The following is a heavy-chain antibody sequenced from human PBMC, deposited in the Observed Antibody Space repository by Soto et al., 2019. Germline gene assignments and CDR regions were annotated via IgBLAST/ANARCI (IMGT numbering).Heavy chain of an antibody. CDR1: GFTFSSYA. CDR3: ARDGWDYGVAY. J-gene: IGHJ4*02. CDR2: INAGNGNT. Sequence: QVQLVQSGAEEKKPGASVKLSCKASGFTFSSYAMHWGRQAPGQRLEWMGWINAGNGNTKYSQKFQGRVTITRDTSASTASMELNSLKSEATAVYYCARDGWDYGVAYWGQGTLVTVSS. V-gene: IGHV1-3*05. D-gene: IGHD4-17*01.